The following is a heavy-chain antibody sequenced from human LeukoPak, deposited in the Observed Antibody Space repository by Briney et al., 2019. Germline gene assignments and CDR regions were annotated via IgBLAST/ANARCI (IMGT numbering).Heavy chain of an antibody. V-gene: IGHV1-2*06. J-gene: IGHJ4*02. CDR3: ATEGRQWELPI. CDR2: INPNSGGT. D-gene: IGHD1-26*01. CDR1: GYTFTGYY. Sequence: ASVNVSCKASGYTFTGYYMHWVRQAPGQGLEWMGRINPNSGGTNYAQKFQGRVTMTEDTSTDTAYMELSSLRSEDTAVYYCATEGRQWELPIWGQGTLVTVSS.